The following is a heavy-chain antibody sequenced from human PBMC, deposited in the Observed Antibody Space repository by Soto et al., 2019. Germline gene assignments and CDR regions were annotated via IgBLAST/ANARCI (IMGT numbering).Heavy chain of an antibody. J-gene: IGHJ4*02. Sequence: PLETPSLTCAASGDCVSSSYWSLSRQPPGKGLERIGYIYYSGSTNYNPSLKSRVTISVDTSKNQFSLKLSSVTAADTAVYYCSSGGYCSGGSCYQPYYFDYWGQGTLVTVSS. CDR1: GDCVSSSY. CDR2: IYYSGST. D-gene: IGHD2-15*01. CDR3: SSGGYCSGGSCYQPYYFDY. V-gene: IGHV4-59*02.